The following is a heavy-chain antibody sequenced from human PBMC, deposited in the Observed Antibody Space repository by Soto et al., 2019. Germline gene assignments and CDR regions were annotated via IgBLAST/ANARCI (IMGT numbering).Heavy chain of an antibody. D-gene: IGHD2-2*01. CDR1: GGTFSSYA. V-gene: IGHV1-69*13. J-gene: IGHJ6*02. CDR3: ARGPKRYCSSNSCSNYYYYYYGMDV. Sequence: SSVKVSCKASGGTFSSYAISWVRQAPGQGLEWMGGIIPIFGTANYAQKFQGRVTITADESTSTAYMELSSLRSEETAVYYCARGPKRYCSSNSCSNYYYYYYGMDVWGQGTKVTVSS. CDR2: IIPIFGTA.